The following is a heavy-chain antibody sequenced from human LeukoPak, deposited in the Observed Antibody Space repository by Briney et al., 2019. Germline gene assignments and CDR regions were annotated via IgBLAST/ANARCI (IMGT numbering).Heavy chain of an antibody. CDR1: GFTFTSSA. CDR3: ARSAGGALSPSYFDY. V-gene: IGHV1-58*01. CDR2: IVVGSGNT. D-gene: IGHD3-10*01. Sequence: GTSVKVSCKASGFTFTSSAVQWVRQARGQRLEWIGWIVVGSGNTNYAQRFRGRVTITADKSTTTAYMELSSLSSEDTAVYYCARSAGGALSPSYFDYWGQGTLVTVSS. J-gene: IGHJ4*02.